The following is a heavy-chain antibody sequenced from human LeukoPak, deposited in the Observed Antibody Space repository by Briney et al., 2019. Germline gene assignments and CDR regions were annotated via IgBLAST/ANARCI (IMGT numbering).Heavy chain of an antibody. D-gene: IGHD4-23*01. J-gene: IGHJ3*02. CDR2: INPSGGST. CDR3: ARANFGGNSGAFDI. CDR1: GYTFTSYY. Sequence: ASVKVSCKASGYTFTSYYIHRVRQAPGHGLEWMGIINPSGGSTSYAQKFQGRVTMTRDMSTSTVYMELSSLRSEDTAVYYCARANFGGNSGAFDIWGQGTMVTVSS. V-gene: IGHV1-46*01.